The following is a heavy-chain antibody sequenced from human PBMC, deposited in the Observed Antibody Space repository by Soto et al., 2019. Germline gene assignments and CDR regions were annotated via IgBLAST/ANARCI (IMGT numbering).Heavy chain of an antibody. D-gene: IGHD6-13*01. V-gene: IGHV3-30*18. CDR3: AKDSIAAYYFDY. CDR1: GFTFSSYG. Sequence: GSLRLSCAASGFTFSSYGMHWVRQAPGKGLEWVAVISYDGSNKYYADSVKGRFTISRDNSKNTLYLQMNSLRAEDTAVYYCAKDSIAAYYFDYWGQGTLVTVSS. J-gene: IGHJ4*02. CDR2: ISYDGSNK.